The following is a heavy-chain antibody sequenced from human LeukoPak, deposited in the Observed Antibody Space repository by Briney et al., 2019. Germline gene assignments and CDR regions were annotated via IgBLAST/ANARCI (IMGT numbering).Heavy chain of an antibody. CDR1: GYTFNSYF. V-gene: IGHV1-46*02. CDR2: INPSGAST. Sequence: ASVKVSCKTSGYTFNSYFIHWVRQAPGQGLEWMGIINPSGASTSYAQRFQGRVTMTRDMSTSTVYMELSSLRSEDTAVYYCARETPGTGAFDYWGQGTLVTVSS. CDR3: ARETPGTGAFDY. J-gene: IGHJ4*02. D-gene: IGHD3/OR15-3a*01.